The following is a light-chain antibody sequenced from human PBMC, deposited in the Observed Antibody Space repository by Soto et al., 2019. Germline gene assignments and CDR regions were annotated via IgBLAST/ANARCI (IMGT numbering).Light chain of an antibody. V-gene: IGKV3-20*01. CDR3: QQYGSSPRT. J-gene: IGKJ1*01. Sequence: EIVLTQSPATLSLSPGERATLSFRASQSVSSYLAWYQQKPGQAPRLLIYGASSRATGIPDRISGSGSGTDFTLTISRLEPEDFAVYYCQQYGSSPRTFGQGTKVDI. CDR2: GAS. CDR1: QSVSSY.